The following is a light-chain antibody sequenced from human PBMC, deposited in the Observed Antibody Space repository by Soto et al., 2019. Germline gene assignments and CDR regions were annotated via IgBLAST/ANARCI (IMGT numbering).Light chain of an antibody. CDR1: RNDVGGFNY. J-gene: IGLJ1*01. CDR3: SSHLSSSTRYV. CDR2: EVT. Sequence: QSALTQPPSASGSPGQSVTISCTGTRNDVGGFNYVSWYQQHPDKAPKLMIYEVTNRPSGVSNRFSGSKSGNTASLTISGLRSEDEADYYCSSHLSSSTRYVFGTGTKVTVL. V-gene: IGLV2-14*01.